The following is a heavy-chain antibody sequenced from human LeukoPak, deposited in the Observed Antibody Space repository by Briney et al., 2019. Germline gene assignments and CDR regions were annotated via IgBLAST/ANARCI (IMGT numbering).Heavy chain of an antibody. V-gene: IGHV4-59*11. CDR2: ISYIGST. CDR3: ASDSISMNAFDA. J-gene: IGHJ3*01. CDR1: GGSFTTHY. Sequence: SETLSLTCTVSGGSFTTHYWNWIRQPPGKGLEWIGYISYIGSTNYNTSLKSRVTISINTSKNQVTLMLTSVTAADTAVYYCASDSISMNAFDAWGQGTMVTVSS. D-gene: IGHD3-22*01.